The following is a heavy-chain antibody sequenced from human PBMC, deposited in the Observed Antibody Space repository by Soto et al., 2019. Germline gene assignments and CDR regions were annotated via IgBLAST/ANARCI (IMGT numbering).Heavy chain of an antibody. D-gene: IGHD3-22*01. J-gene: IGHJ5*02. CDR3: VISSGYAYWFIP. CDR1: GGSSSSGGYY. CDR2: IYYRGST. V-gene: IGHV4-31*03. Sequence: QVQLQESGPGLVKPSQTLSLTCTVSGGSSSSGGYYWSWIRQHPWKGLEWIRYIYYRGSTFYNPSLQSRVTISVDTSTNRFLVKLRYVSAADTVMNYCVISSGYAYWFIPWGQGTRVTVSS.